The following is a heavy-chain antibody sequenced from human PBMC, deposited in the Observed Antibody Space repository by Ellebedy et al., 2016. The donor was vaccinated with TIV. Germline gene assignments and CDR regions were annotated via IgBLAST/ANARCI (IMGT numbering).Heavy chain of an antibody. V-gene: IGHV3-30-3*01. Sequence: PGGSLRLSCAASGFTFSSYAMHWVRQAPGKGLEWVAIISYDGTNTGYADSVKGRFTISRDNSKDTLYLQMNSLRAEDTAVYYCARDGRHLDDYHYCAMDVWGQGTTVTVSS. D-gene: IGHD1-1*01. CDR2: ISYDGTNT. CDR1: GFTFSSYA. J-gene: IGHJ6*02. CDR3: ARDGRHLDDYHYCAMDV.